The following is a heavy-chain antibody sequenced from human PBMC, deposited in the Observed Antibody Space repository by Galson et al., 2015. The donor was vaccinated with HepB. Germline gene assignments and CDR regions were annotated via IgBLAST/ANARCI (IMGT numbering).Heavy chain of an antibody. CDR2: IVVGSGNT. J-gene: IGHJ6*02. CDR3: AAETRIVVVPAATDIYYYYYGMDV. CDR1: GFTFTSSA. Sequence: SVKVSCKASGFTFTSSAMQWVRQARGQRLEWIGWIVVGSGNTNYAQKFQERVTITRDMSTSTAYMELSSLRSEDTAVYYCAAETRIVVVPAATDIYYYYYGMDVWGQGTTVTVSS. D-gene: IGHD2-2*01. V-gene: IGHV1-58*02.